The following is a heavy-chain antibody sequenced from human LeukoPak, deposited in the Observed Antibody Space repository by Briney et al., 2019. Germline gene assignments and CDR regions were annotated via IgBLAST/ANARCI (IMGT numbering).Heavy chain of an antibody. D-gene: IGHD6-19*01. CDR3: ARGWGYFDY. CDR1: GGSISNYY. Sequence: SETLSLTCTVSGGSISNYYWSWIRQPPGKGLEWMGYIFYTGTTNYNFSLKSRLTISVDKSKNQFSLRLNSVTAADTAVYYCARGWGYFDYWGQGTLVTVSS. V-gene: IGHV4-59*01. CDR2: IFYTGTT. J-gene: IGHJ4*02.